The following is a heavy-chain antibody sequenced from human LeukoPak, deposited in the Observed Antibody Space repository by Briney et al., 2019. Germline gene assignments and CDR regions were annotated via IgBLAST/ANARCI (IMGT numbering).Heavy chain of an antibody. J-gene: IGHJ3*02. D-gene: IGHD3-10*01. V-gene: IGHV3-48*02. CDR2: IGANSAI. CDR1: GFTFSDYS. CDR3: AREGYYGAFDI. Sequence: GGPLRLSCAASGFTFSDYSMNWVRQAPGKGLEWVSYIGANSAIYYADSVKGRFTISRNNAKNSLSLQMNSLRDDDTAVYYCAREGYYGAFDIWGQGTMVTVSS.